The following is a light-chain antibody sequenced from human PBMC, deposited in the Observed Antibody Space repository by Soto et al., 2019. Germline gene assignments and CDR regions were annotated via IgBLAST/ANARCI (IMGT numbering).Light chain of an antibody. V-gene: IGKV3-20*01. CDR1: QSVSSSH. J-gene: IGKJ4*01. CDR2: DAS. Sequence: EIVLTQSPGTLSLSPGERATLSCRASQSVSSSHLAWYQQNPGQAPRLLIYDASKRATGIPARFSGSGSGTDFTLTISSLQAEDVAVYYCQQYYSTPLSFGGGTKVDI. CDR3: QQYYSTPLS.